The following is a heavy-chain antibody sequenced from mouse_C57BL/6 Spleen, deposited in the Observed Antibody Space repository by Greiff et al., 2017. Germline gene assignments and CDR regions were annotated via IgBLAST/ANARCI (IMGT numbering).Heavy chain of an antibody. CDR2: IDPSDSYT. Sequence: QVQLQQPGAELVKPGASVKLSCKASGYTFTSYWMQWVKQRPGPGLEWIGEIDPSDSYTNYNQKFKGKATLTVDTSSSTAYMQLSSLTSEESAVYYCARRDSNYGAYWGKGTLVTVSA. V-gene: IGHV1-50*01. J-gene: IGHJ3*01. CDR1: GYTFTSYW. D-gene: IGHD2-5*01. CDR3: ARRDSNYGAY.